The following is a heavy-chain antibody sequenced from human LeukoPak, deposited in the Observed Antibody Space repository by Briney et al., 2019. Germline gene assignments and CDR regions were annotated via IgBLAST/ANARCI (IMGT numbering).Heavy chain of an antibody. D-gene: IGHD3-22*01. CDR3: ARIYSCGYYFRVYYFDY. V-gene: IGHV4-34*01. J-gene: IGHJ4*02. CDR1: GGSFSGYY. Sequence: SETLSLTCAVYGGSFSGYYWSWIRQPPGKGLEWIGEINHSGSTNYNPSLKSRVTISVDTSKNQFSLKLSSVTAADTAVYYCARIYSCGYYFRVYYFDYWGQGTLVTVSS. CDR2: INHSGST.